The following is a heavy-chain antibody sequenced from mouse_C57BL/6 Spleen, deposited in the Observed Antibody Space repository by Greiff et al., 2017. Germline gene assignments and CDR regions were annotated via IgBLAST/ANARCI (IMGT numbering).Heavy chain of an antibody. V-gene: IGHV1-69*01. CDR1: GYTFTSYW. CDR2: IDPSVSYT. CDR3: ARYYYGSRYAMDY. Sequence: VQLQQPGAELVMPGASVKLSCKASGYTFTSYWMHWVKQRPGQGLEWIGEIDPSVSYTTYNQKFKGKSTLTVDKSSSTAYMQLSSLTSEDSAVYYCARYYYGSRYAMDYGGQGTSVTVSS. D-gene: IGHD1-1*01. J-gene: IGHJ4*01.